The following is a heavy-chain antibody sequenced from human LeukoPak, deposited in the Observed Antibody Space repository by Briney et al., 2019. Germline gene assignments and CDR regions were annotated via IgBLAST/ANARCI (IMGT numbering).Heavy chain of an antibody. Sequence: PGGSLRLSCAASGFTFSSCAMTWVCQAPGKGLEWVSGISGSGGSTYYADSVKGPFTISRDNSKNTLYLQMNSLRAEDTAVYYCAKGSYSSGWYESDYWGQGTLVTVSS. J-gene: IGHJ4*02. D-gene: IGHD6-19*01. V-gene: IGHV3-23*01. CDR3: AKGSYSSGWYESDY. CDR2: ISGSGGST. CDR1: GFTFSSCA.